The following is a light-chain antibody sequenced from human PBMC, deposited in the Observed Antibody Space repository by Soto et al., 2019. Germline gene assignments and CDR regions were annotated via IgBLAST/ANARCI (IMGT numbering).Light chain of an antibody. Sequence: QSALTQPRSVSGSPGQSVTISCTGTSSDVGGYNYVSWYQQHPGKAPKLMIYDVSKRPSGVPDRFSGSKSGNTASLTISGLQAEDEAEYYCSSYAGSYTWVFGGGTKLTVL. V-gene: IGLV2-11*01. J-gene: IGLJ2*01. CDR1: SSDVGGYNY. CDR3: SSYAGSYTWV. CDR2: DVS.